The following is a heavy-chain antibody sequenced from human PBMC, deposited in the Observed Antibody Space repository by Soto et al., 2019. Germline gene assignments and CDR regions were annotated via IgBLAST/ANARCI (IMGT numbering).Heavy chain of an antibody. V-gene: IGHV4-59*01. CDR2: IYYSENT. Sequence: SETLSLTCTVSGGSISSYYWSWIRQPPGKGLEWIGYIYYSENTNYNPSLKSRVTISVDTSKNQFSLELSSVTAADTAVYYCAGGYSSRLFDYWGQGTPDTV. J-gene: IGHJ4*02. CDR3: AGGYSSRLFDY. CDR1: GGSISSYY. D-gene: IGHD6-13*01.